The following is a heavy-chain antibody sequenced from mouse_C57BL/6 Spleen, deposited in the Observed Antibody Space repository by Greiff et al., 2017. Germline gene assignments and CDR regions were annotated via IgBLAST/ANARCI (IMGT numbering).Heavy chain of an antibody. Sequence: VQLQQPGAELVMPGASVKLSCKASGYTFTSYWMHWVKQRPGQGLEWIGEIDPSDSYTNYNQKFKGKSTLTVDKSSSTAYMQLSSLTSEDSAVYYCARQLGKVWFADWGTGTLVTVSA. CDR1: GYTFTSYW. CDR2: IDPSDSYT. V-gene: IGHV1-69*01. CDR3: ARQLGKVWFAD. J-gene: IGHJ3*01. D-gene: IGHD4-1*02.